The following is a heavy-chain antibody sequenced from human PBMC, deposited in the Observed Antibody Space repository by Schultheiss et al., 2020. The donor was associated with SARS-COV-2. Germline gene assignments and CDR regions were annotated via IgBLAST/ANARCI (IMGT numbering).Heavy chain of an antibody. J-gene: IGHJ4*02. V-gene: IGHV4-4*02. Sequence: SETLSLTCAVSGGSISSSNWWSWVRQPPEKGLEWIGEINHSGSTNYNPSLKSRVTISVDTSKNQFSLKLSSVTAADTAVYYCARGRSSGWFDYWGQGTLVTVSS. D-gene: IGHD6-19*01. CDR2: INHSGST. CDR3: ARGRSSGWFDY. CDR1: GGSISSSNW.